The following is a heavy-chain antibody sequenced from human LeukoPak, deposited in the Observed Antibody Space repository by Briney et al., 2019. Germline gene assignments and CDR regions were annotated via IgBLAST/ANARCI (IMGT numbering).Heavy chain of an antibody. D-gene: IGHD6-13*01. CDR3: ARAPPPYGSSTNWFDP. CDR1: GYTFTGYY. Sequence: ASVKVSCKASGYTFTGYYMHWVRQAPGQGLEWMGWINPNSGGTNYAQKFQGRVTMNRDRYISKGYMELSRLRSDDTAVYYCARAPPPYGSSTNWFDPWGQGTLVTVSS. CDR2: INPNSGGT. J-gene: IGHJ5*02. V-gene: IGHV1-2*02.